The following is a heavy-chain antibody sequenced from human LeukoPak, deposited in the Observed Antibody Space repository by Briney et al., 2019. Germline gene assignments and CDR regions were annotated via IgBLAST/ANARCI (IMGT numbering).Heavy chain of an antibody. J-gene: IGHJ4*02. CDR1: GGSFSGYY. D-gene: IGHD6-25*01. Sequence: PSETLSLTCAVYGGSFSGYYWSWIRQPPGKELEWIGEINHSGSTNYNPSLKSRVTISVDTSKNQFSLKLSSVTAADTAVYYCARGGPRGYSLHQLISFDYWGQGTLVTVSS. CDR2: INHSGST. CDR3: ARGGPRGYSLHQLISFDY. V-gene: IGHV4-34*01.